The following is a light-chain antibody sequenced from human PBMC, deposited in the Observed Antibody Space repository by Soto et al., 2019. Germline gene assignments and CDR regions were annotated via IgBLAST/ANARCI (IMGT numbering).Light chain of an antibody. J-gene: IGKJ3*01. CDR2: GAS. V-gene: IGKV3-15*01. CDR1: QSVSRM. CDR3: QQYPQWPGT. Sequence: DIMITQSPATLSVSPGERATLSCRASQSVSRMLAWYQQKPGQAPRLLISGASTRATGVPTRFTGSGTGTEFTLTISSLQSEDSAVYYCQQYPQWPGTFGPGTKVDIK.